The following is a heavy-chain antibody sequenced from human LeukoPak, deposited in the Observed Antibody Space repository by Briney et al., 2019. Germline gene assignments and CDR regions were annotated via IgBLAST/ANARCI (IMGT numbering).Heavy chain of an antibody. CDR2: IYSGGST. D-gene: IGHD2-21*02. CDR3: ARGALGGDLDY. J-gene: IGHJ4*02. V-gene: IGHV3-53*01. Sequence: GGSLRLSCAASGFTVSSNYMSWVRQAPGKGLEWVSVIYSGGSTYYADSVKGRFTIPRDNSKNTLYLQMNSLRAEDTAVYYCARGALGGDLDYWGQGTLVTVSS. CDR1: GFTVSSNY.